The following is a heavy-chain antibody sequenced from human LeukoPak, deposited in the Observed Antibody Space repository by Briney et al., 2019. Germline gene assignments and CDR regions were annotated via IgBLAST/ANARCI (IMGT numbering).Heavy chain of an antibody. D-gene: IGHD3-10*01. V-gene: IGHV3-23*01. CDR3: AKDNIGVGLGGITMVRGVSDY. CDR1: GFTFSSYG. J-gene: IGHJ4*02. Sequence: GGSLRLSCAASGFTFSSYGMSWVRQAPGKGLEWVSAISGSGGSTYYADSVKGRFTISRDNSKNTLYLQMNSLRAEDTAVYYCAKDNIGVGLGGITMVRGVSDYWGQGTLVTVSS. CDR2: ISGSGGST.